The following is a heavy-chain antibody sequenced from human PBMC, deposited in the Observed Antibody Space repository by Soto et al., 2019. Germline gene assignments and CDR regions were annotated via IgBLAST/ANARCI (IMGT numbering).Heavy chain of an antibody. Sequence: PVGSLRLSCAASVFTFSSYWMSWVRQAPGKGLEWVANIKQDGSEKYYVDSVKGRFTISRDNAKNSLYLQVNSLRAEDTAVYYCARGWLVFEYWGQGTLVSVSS. CDR1: VFTFSSYW. V-gene: IGHV3-7*03. J-gene: IGHJ4*02. CDR2: IKQDGSEK. D-gene: IGHD6-19*01. CDR3: ARGWLVFEY.